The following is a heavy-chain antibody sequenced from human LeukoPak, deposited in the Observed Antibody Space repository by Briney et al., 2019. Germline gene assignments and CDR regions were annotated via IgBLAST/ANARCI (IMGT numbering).Heavy chain of an antibody. CDR3: ANTAAELLWFGELLS. D-gene: IGHD3-10*01. Sequence: PGGSLRLSCAASGFTFDDYAMHWVRQAPGKGLEWVSLISGDGGSTYYADSVKGRFTISRDNSKNSLYLQMNSLRTEDTALYYCANTAAELLWFGELLSWGQGTLVTVSS. J-gene: IGHJ4*02. CDR2: ISGDGGST. V-gene: IGHV3-43*02. CDR1: GFTFDDYA.